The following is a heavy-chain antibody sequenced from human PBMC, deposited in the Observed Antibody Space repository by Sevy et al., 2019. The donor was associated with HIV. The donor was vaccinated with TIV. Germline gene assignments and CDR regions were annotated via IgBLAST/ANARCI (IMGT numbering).Heavy chain of an antibody. Sequence: GGSLRLSCAASGFTFSSYGMHWVRQAPGKGLEWVAVIWYDGSNKYYADSVKGRFTISRDNSKNTLYLQMNSLRAEDTAVYYCARYYYDSSGYYLYYYGMDVWGQGTTVTVSS. CDR2: IWYDGSNK. V-gene: IGHV3-30*19. D-gene: IGHD3-22*01. J-gene: IGHJ6*02. CDR1: GFTFSSYG. CDR3: ARYYYDSSGYYLYYYGMDV.